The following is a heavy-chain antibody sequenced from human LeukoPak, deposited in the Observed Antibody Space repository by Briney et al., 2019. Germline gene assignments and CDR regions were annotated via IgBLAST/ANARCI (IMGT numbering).Heavy chain of an antibody. D-gene: IGHD2-15*01. CDR2: INTSSGNT. CDR1: GYTXTTYY. J-gene: IGHJ4*02. CDR3: VREQSGGTFDY. Sequence: ASVKVSCVASGYTXTTYYLHGVRQAPGQGLEWMGLINTSSGNTNYAQTFRARITMTRDTSTNTVYMELSSLTSEDTAVYYCVREQSGGTFDYWGQGTLVTVSS. V-gene: IGHV1-46*01.